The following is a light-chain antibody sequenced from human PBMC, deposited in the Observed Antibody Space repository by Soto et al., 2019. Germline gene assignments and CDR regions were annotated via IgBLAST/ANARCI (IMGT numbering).Light chain of an antibody. CDR3: CSYAGTNCV. V-gene: IGLV2-11*01. Sequence: SVLTQPRSGSRSPGQSVTISSTETSSDVGGYNYVSWYQQHPGKAPKLMIYDVSKRPSGVPDRFSGSKSGNTAYLTISGLQAEDEADYDCCSYAGTNCVVGTGTNVTVL. J-gene: IGLJ1*01. CDR1: SSDVGGYNY. CDR2: DVS.